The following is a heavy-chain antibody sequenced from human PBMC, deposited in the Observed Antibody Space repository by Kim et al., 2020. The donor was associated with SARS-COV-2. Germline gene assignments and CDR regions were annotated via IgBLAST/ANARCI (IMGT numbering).Heavy chain of an antibody. J-gene: IGHJ3*01. CDR2: TT. CDR3: ARGSRAGSS. V-gene: IGHV1-8*01. Sequence: TTGYAQKFQGRVTMTRNTSISTAYMELSSLRSEDTAVYYCARGSRAGSSWGQGTMVTVSS. D-gene: IGHD6-13*01.